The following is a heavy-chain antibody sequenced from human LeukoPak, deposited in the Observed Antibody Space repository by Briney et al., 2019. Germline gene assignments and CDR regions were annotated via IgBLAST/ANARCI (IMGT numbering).Heavy chain of an antibody. V-gene: IGHV4-34*01. D-gene: IGHD3-22*01. CDR1: GGSFSGFY. CDR3: ASNYYDSSGSLDVYYLDY. J-gene: IGHJ4*02. CDR2: INHSGST. Sequence: PSETLSLTCAVYGGSFSGFYWNWIRQPPGKGLEWIGEINHSGSTNYNPSLKSRVTISVDTSKNQFSLKLSSATAADTAVYYCASNYYDSSGSLDVYYLDYWGQGTLVTVSS.